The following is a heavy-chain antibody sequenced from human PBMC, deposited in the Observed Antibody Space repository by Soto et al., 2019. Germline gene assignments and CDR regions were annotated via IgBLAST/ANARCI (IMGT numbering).Heavy chain of an antibody. CDR1: GYKFGSTW. V-gene: IGHV5-51*01. J-gene: IGHJ4*02. CDR3: ARQLSHICDS. Sequence: GESLKISCKGVGYKFGSTWIGWVRQMPGKGLEWMGIIKPGTSDIRYSPSCRGHVTISADEAVSTAYLQWSSLKASDTAMYYCARQLSHICDSWGQGTLVTVSS. CDR2: IKPGTSDI. D-gene: IGHD3-3*02.